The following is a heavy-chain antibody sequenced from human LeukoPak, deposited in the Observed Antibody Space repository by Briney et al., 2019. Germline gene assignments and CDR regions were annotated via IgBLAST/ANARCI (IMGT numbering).Heavy chain of an antibody. CDR3: ARDKIVGATYFDY. Sequence: GGSLRLSCAASGFTFSNYWMSWVRQAPGKGPEWVANIKQDGGEIYYVDSVKGRFTISRDNAKNSLYLQMNSLGAEDTAMYYCARDKIVGATYFDYWGQGALVTVSS. J-gene: IGHJ4*02. D-gene: IGHD1-26*01. V-gene: IGHV3-7*01. CDR2: IKQDGGEI. CDR1: GFTFSNYW.